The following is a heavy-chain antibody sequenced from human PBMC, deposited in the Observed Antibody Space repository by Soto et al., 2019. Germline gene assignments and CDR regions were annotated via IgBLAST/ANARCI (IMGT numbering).Heavy chain of an antibody. Sequence: PSETLSLTCAVSGGSISSSNWWSWVRQPPGKGLEWIGEIYHSGSTNYNPSLKSRVTISVDTSKNQFSLKLSSVTAADTAVYYCARTYYYGSGRSRWFDPWGQGTLVTVSS. CDR1: GGSISSSNW. D-gene: IGHD3-10*01. CDR2: IYHSGST. V-gene: IGHV4-4*02. J-gene: IGHJ5*02. CDR3: ARTYYYGSGRSRWFDP.